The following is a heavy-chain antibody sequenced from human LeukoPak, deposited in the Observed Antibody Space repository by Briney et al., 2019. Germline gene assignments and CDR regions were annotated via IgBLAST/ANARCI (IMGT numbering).Heavy chain of an antibody. Sequence: SETLSLTYTVSGGSINRSTYYWGWIRQSPGKGLEWIGSIYYSGSSYYNPSLKSRVTISVDTSKNQFSLKLSSVTAADTAVYYCVRRGDYDTSASLDYWGQGTLVTVSS. CDR1: GGSINRSTYY. D-gene: IGHD3-22*01. CDR2: IYYSGSS. V-gene: IGHV4-39*07. J-gene: IGHJ4*02. CDR3: VRRGDYDTSASLDY.